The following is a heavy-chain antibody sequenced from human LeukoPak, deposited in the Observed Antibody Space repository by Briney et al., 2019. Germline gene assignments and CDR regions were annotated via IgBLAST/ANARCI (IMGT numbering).Heavy chain of an antibody. J-gene: IGHJ3*02. CDR1: GYSISSASC. Sequence: PSETLSLTCAVSGYSISSASCCGWIRQPPGKGLEWIGNIYHNGSPSYNPSLKSRVTIFAETSKNQFSLRLTSVTAADTAVYYCARNKYDTAFDIWGRGTMVTVSS. CDR2: IYHNGSP. V-gene: IGHV4-38-2*01. CDR3: ARNKYDTAFDI. D-gene: IGHD3-22*01.